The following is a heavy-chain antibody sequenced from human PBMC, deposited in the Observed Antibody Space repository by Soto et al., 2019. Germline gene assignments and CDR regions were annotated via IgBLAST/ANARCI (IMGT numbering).Heavy chain of an antibody. J-gene: IGHJ6*02. D-gene: IGHD3-10*01. V-gene: IGHV3-7*03. CDR3: ARFYYGSGSYYINPYYYGMDV. Sequence: PGGSLRLSCAASGFTFSSYWMSWVRQSPGKGLEWVANIKQDGSEKYYVDSVKGRFTISRDNAKNSLYLQMNSLRAEDTAVYYCARFYYGSGSYYINPYYYGMDVWGQGTTVTVSS. CDR1: GFTFSSYW. CDR2: IKQDGSEK.